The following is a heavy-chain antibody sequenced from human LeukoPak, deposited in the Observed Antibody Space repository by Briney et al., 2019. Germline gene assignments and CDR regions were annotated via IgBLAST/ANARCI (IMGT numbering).Heavy chain of an antibody. CDR2: IYTSGST. CDR1: SGSISPYW. CDR3: ARIHYYGSGSYIDY. Sequence: SETLSLTCTVSSGSISPYWWSWIRQPAGKGLEWIGRIYTSGSTSYNPSLKSRVTISVDTSKNQFSLKLSSVTAADTAVYYCARIHYYGSGSYIDYWGQGTLVTVSS. V-gene: IGHV4-4*07. J-gene: IGHJ4*02. D-gene: IGHD3-10*01.